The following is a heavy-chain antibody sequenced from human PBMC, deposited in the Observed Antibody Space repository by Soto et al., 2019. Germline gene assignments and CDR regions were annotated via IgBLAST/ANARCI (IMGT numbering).Heavy chain of an antibody. Sequence: EVQLVESGGGVVRPGGSLRLSCAASGFTFDDYGMSGVRQAPGKGLECFSGINWNGGSTGYADSVKGRLTISRDNANNSLYLQMNSLSAEYTALYYCARDGGLWFGELTIFDYWGQGPLVTVSS. V-gene: IGHV3-20*04. CDR3: ARDGGLWFGELTIFDY. D-gene: IGHD3-10*01. CDR1: GFTFDDYG. CDR2: INWNGGST. J-gene: IGHJ4*02.